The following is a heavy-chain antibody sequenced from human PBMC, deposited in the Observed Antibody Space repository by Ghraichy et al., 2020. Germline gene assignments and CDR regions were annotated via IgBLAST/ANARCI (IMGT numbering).Heavy chain of an antibody. D-gene: IGHD6-13*01. CDR2: IYPGDSDT. Sequence: GESLNISCKGSGYSFTSYWIGWVRQMPGKGLEWMGIIYPGDSDTRYSPSFQGQVTISADKSISTAYLQWSSLKASDTAMYYCARRGEQQEGTYYYYGMGVWGQGTTVTVSS. CDR1: GYSFTSYW. J-gene: IGHJ6*02. CDR3: ARRGEQQEGTYYYYGMGV. V-gene: IGHV5-51*01.